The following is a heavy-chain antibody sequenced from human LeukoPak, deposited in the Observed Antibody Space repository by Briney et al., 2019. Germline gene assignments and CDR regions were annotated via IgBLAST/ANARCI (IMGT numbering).Heavy chain of an antibody. J-gene: IGHJ6*02. V-gene: IGHV1-2*02. Sequence: ASVTVSCKASGYTFTGYYMHWVRQAPGQGLEWMGWINPNSGGTNYAQKFQGRVTMTRDTSISTAYMELSRLRSDDTAVYYCARSPDYGDQYYYYYYGMDVWGQGTTVTVSS. CDR3: ARSPDYGDQYYYYYYGMDV. CDR1: GYTFTGYY. CDR2: INPNSGGT. D-gene: IGHD4-17*01.